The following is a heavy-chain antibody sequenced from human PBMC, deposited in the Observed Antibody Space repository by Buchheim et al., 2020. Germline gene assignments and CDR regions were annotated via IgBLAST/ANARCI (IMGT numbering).Heavy chain of an antibody. CDR1: GFTFSSYS. J-gene: IGHJ4*02. CDR2: ISSSSSYI. D-gene: IGHD6-13*01. V-gene: IGHV3-21*01. Sequence: EVQLVESGGGLVKPGGSLRLSCAASGFTFSSYSMNWVRQAPGKGLEWVSSISSSSSYISYADSVKGRFTISRDTAKNSLYLQMNSLRAEDTAVYYCARSLFIAAAPDYWGQGTL. CDR3: ARSLFIAAAPDY.